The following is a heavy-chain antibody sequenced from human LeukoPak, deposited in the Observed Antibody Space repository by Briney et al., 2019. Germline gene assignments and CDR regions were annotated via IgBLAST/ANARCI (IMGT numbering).Heavy chain of an antibody. J-gene: IGHJ3*02. CDR1: GYTFTSYD. Sequence: ASVKVSCKASGYTFTSYDINWVRQATGQGLEWMGWMSPNSGNTGYAQKFQGRITMTRNTSISTAYMELSSLRSEDTAVYYCARVPSGDYAEGAFDIWGQGTMVTVSS. CDR2: MSPNSGNT. V-gene: IGHV1-8*01. D-gene: IGHD4-17*01. CDR3: ARVPSGDYAEGAFDI.